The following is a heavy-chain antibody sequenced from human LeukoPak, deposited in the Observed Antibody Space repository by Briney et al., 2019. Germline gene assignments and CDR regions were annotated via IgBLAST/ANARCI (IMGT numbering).Heavy chain of an antibody. D-gene: IGHD7-27*01. CDR3: AKDDWGDD. CDR2: ISGSGKST. V-gene: IGHV3-23*01. J-gene: IGHJ4*02. CDR1: GFTFNRYA. Sequence: GGSLRLSCAASGFTFNRYAMTWVRQAPGKGLEWVSGISGSGKSTDYADSVRGRFTISRDNSKNTLYLQMNRLRVEDTAIYYCAKDDWGDDWGQGTLVTVSS.